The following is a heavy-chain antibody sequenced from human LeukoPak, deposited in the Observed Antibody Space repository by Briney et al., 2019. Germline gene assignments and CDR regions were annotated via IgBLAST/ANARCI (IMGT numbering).Heavy chain of an antibody. CDR1: GFTFSNAW. Sequence: KSGGSLRLSCVVSGFTFSNAWMNWVRQAPGKGLEWVGRIKSKAVGGTVDYAAPVKGRFTISRDDSKNTVYLLMNNLKTEGTAVYFPVVCATETWFDPWGQGSLVIVSS. J-gene: IGHJ5*01. D-gene: IGHD2-15*01. CDR2: IKSKAVGGTV. CDR3: VVCATETWFDP. V-gene: IGHV3-15*01.